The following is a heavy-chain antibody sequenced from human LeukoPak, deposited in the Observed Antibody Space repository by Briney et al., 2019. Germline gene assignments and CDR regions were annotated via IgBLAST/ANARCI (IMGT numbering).Heavy chain of an antibody. CDR3: ATFMVRGVREYAFDI. CDR1: GGSISSGGYY. Sequence: PSETLSLTCTVSGGSISSGGYYWSWIRQHPGKGLEWIGYIYYSGSTYYNPSLKSRVTISVDTSKNQFSLKLSSVTAADTAVYYCATFMVRGVREYAFDIWGQGTTVTVSS. J-gene: IGHJ3*02. V-gene: IGHV4-31*03. CDR2: IYYSGST. D-gene: IGHD3-10*01.